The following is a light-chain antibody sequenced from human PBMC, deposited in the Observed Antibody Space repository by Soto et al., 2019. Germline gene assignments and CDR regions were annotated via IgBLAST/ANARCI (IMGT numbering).Light chain of an antibody. CDR2: WAS. Sequence: DIVMTQSPDSLAVSLGERATINCKSSQSILYSSDNKNYSAWYQQKPGLPPKLLIYWASTRESGVPDRFSGGGSGTDFTLTISSLQTEDVAVYYCQQYYNTPYTFGQGTKLEI. J-gene: IGKJ2*01. V-gene: IGKV4-1*01. CDR3: QQYYNTPYT. CDR1: QSILYSSDNKNY.